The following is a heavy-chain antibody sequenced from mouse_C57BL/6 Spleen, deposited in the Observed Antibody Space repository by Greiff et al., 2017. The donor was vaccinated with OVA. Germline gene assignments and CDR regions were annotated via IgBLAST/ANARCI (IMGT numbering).Heavy chain of an antibody. D-gene: IGHD1-1*01. CDR2: ISNGGGST. V-gene: IGHV5-12*01. J-gene: IGHJ4*01. CDR3: ARGYYYGPYAMDY. Sequence: DVKLVESGGGLVQPGGSLKLSCAASGFTFSDYYMYWVRQTPEKRLEWVAYISNGGGSTYYPDTVKGRFTISRDNAKNTLYLQMSRLKSEDTAMYYCARGYYYGPYAMDYWGQGTSVTVSS. CDR1: GFTFSDYY.